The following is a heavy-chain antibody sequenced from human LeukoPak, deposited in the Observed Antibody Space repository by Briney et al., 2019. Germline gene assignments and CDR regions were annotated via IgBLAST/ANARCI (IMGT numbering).Heavy chain of an antibody. CDR2: ISSSSSYT. D-gene: IGHD3-22*01. J-gene: IGHJ4*02. Sequence: PGGSLRLSCAASGFTFSDYYMSWIRQAPGKGLEWVSYISSSSSYTNYADSVKGRFTISRDNAKNSLYLQMNSLRAEDTAVYYCARDQGDSSGYYNYWGQGTLVTVSS. CDR1: GFTFSDYY. V-gene: IGHV3-11*06. CDR3: ARDQGDSSGYYNY.